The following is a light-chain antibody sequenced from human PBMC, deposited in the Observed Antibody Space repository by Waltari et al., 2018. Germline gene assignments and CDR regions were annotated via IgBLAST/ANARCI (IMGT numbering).Light chain of an antibody. CDR3: QHYVRLPAT. V-gene: IGKV3-20*01. Sequence: EIVLTPSPGSLSSSPGERVPLSCRVSQSVSRALAWYQQKPGQAPRLLIFGASNRATGIPDRFSGSGSETDFSLTISRLEPEDFAVYYCQHYVRLPATFGRGTKVEIK. CDR1: QSVSRA. CDR2: GAS. J-gene: IGKJ1*01.